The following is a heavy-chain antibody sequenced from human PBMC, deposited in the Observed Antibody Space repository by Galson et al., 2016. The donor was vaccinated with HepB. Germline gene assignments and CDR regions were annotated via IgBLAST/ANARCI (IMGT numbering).Heavy chain of an antibody. V-gene: IGHV3-15*01. Sequence: SLRLSCAGSGFPFSPAWMNWVRQAPGKGLEWVGRMKNKGSDGTTEYAAPVKGRFTIARDDSKNTLYLQMNGLTTEDTAIYYCIHDWDYNYGMDVWGHGTTVTVSS. J-gene: IGHJ6*02. CDR3: IHDWDYNYGMDV. CDR2: MKNKGSDGTT. D-gene: IGHD3-9*01. CDR1: GFPFSPAW.